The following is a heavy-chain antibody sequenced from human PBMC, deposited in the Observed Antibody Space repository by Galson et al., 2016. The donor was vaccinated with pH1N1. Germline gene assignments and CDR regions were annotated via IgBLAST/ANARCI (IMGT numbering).Heavy chain of an antibody. J-gene: IGHJ4*02. V-gene: IGHV2-5*02. CDR3: AHNRERSGGSYYRPFDY. Sequence: PALMKPTQTLTLTCTFSGFSLSTSGVGVGWIRQPPGKALEWLALIYWDDDKRYSPSLKSRLTITKDTSKNQVVLIMTNMDPVDTATYYCAHNRERSGGSYYRPFDYWGQGTLVTVSS. D-gene: IGHD1-26*01. CDR1: GFSLSTSGVG. CDR2: IYWDDDK.